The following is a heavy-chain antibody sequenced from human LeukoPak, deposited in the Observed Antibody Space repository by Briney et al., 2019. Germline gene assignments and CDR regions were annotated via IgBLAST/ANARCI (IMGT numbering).Heavy chain of an antibody. J-gene: IGHJ4*02. CDR2: IRYDASNK. CDR1: GFTFSGYG. V-gene: IGHV3-30*02. D-gene: IGHD3-22*01. CDR3: AKDYYDGLDY. Sequence: PGGSLRLSCAASGFTFSGYGMHWVRQAPGKGLEWVAFIRYDASNKYYADSVKGRFTIPRDNSKNTLYLQMNSLRTEDTAVYYCAKDYYDGLDYWGQGTLVTVSS.